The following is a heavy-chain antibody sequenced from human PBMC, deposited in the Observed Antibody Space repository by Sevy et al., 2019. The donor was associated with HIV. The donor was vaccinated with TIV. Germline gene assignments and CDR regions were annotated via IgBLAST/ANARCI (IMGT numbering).Heavy chain of an antibody. CDR1: GDSLSGYQ. D-gene: IGHD3-22*01. CDR3: ARSVNNYDGGVYQMGLDY. V-gene: IGHV4-59*01. J-gene: IGHJ4*02. CDR2: IYDSGRT. Sequence: SETLSLGCTVSGDSLSGYQWNWIRQPPGKGLEWIGYIYDSGRTNYNPSLESRVTISVDTSKNQFPLNLNSVTAADTAVYYCARSVNNYDGGVYQMGLDYWGQGTLVTVSS.